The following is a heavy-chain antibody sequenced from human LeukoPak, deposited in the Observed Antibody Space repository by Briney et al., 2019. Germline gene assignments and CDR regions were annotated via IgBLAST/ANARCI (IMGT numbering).Heavy chain of an antibody. V-gene: IGHV3-43D*03. Sequence: PGGSLRLSCAASGFTFDDYAMHWVRQAPGKGLEWVSLISWDGGSTYYADSVKGRFTISRDNSKNSLYLQMNSLRAEDTALYYCAKDASTGLVTELDYWGQGTLVTVSS. CDR2: ISWDGGST. CDR3: AKDASTGLVTELDY. D-gene: IGHD4-11*01. J-gene: IGHJ4*02. CDR1: GFTFDDYA.